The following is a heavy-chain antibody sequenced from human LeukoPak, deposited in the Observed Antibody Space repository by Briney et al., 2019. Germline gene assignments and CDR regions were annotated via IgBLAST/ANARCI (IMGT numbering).Heavy chain of an antibody. Sequence: PGGSLRLSCAASGFTFSNYGMHWVRQAPGKGLEWVAVISFDGSNKYYADSVKGRFTISRDNSKNTLYLQMNSLRAEDTAVYYCAKDPKYYDILTGYYGASGYYYYGMDVWGQGTTVTVSS. V-gene: IGHV3-30*18. CDR3: AKDPKYYDILTGYYGASGYYYYGMDV. D-gene: IGHD3-9*01. CDR1: GFTFSNYG. J-gene: IGHJ6*02. CDR2: ISFDGSNK.